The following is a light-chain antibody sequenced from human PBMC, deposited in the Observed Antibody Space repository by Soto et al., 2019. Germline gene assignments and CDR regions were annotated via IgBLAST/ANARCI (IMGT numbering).Light chain of an antibody. J-gene: IGLJ2*01. CDR3: SSYTSSSTLI. V-gene: IGLV2-14*01. CDR1: SSDVGGYNY. Sequence: QSVLTQPASVSGSPGQSIAISCTGTSSDVGGYNYVAWYQQYPGKAPKLMIFDVSNRPSGVSSRFSGSKSGNTASLTISGLQAEDEADYYCSSYTSSSTLIFGGGTQLTVL. CDR2: DVS.